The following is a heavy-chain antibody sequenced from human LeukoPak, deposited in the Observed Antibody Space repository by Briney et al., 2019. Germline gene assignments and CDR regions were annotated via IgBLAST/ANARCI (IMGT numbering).Heavy chain of an antibody. J-gene: IGHJ4*02. CDR1: GGSISSGDYY. D-gene: IGHD6-19*01. CDR2: IYYSGST. Sequence: SETLSLTCTVSGGSISSGDYYWSWIRQPPGTGLEWIGYIYYSGSTYYNPSLKSRVTISVDTSKSQFSLKLSSVTAADTAVYYCARDVSGWADYWGQGTLVTVPS. CDR3: ARDVSGWADY. V-gene: IGHV4-30-4*01.